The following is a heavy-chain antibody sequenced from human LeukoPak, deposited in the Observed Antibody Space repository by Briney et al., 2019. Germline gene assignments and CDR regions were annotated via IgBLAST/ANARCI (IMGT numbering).Heavy chain of an antibody. J-gene: IGHJ4*02. CDR1: GFTFRSYE. CDR3: VKYGRYCSGGRCFPI. CDR2: ISSSGSAM. D-gene: IGHD2-15*01. Sequence: GGSLRLSCAASGFTFRSYEMNWVRQAPGEGLEWVSFISSSGSAMYYADSVKGRFTISRDNAKNSLYMQMNSLRAEDTALYYCVKYGRYCSGGRCFPIWGQGTLVTVST. V-gene: IGHV3-48*03.